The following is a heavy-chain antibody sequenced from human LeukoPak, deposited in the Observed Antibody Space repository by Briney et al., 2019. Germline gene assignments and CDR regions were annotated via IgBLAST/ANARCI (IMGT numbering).Heavy chain of an antibody. V-gene: IGHV3-23*01. CDR2: INANSGTT. CDR3: AKRVRGGLVVAADWFYP. J-gene: IGHJ5*01. Sequence: PGGSLRLSCGASSVNSSIYAMSCRRQPPGKGLEWVSTINANSGTTSYAASVRGRFTISRDNSKNTLYLQVNTLRADDTATYYCAKRVRGGLVVAADWFYPWGQGTLVVVSS. D-gene: IGHD3-16*01. CDR1: SVNSSIYA.